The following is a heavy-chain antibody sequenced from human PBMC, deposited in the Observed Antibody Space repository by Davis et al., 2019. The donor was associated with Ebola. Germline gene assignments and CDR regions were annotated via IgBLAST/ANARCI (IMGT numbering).Heavy chain of an antibody. D-gene: IGHD3-22*01. V-gene: IGHV4-39*07. J-gene: IGHJ5*02. CDR3: AIGRFGWDSSPVNWFDP. CDR2: VYYSGST. CDR1: GGSISSSCYY. Sequence: MPSETLSLTCTVSGGSISSSCYYWGWIRQPPGKGLEWIGSVYYSGSTHFNPSLKSRVTISADTPKNQFSPKLSSVTAADTAVYYCAIGRFGWDSSPVNWFDPWGQGTLVTVSS.